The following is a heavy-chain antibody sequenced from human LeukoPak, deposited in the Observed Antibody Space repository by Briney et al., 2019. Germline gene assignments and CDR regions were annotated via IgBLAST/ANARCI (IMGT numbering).Heavy chain of an antibody. CDR3: ARVSDWSWFDP. CDR1: GFTFCIFW. CDR2: IKQDGSEK. Sequence: PGGSLRLSCADSGFTFCIFWMTWVRQVPEGGVEWVANIKQDGSEKYYVDSVKGRFTIFRDNGKKSLYLQMNSLRAEDTAVYFCARVSDWSWFDPWGQGTLVTVSS. D-gene: IGHD1-1*01. J-gene: IGHJ5*02. V-gene: IGHV3-7*01.